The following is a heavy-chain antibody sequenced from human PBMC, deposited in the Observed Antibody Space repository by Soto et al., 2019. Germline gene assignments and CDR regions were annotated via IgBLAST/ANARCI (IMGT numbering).Heavy chain of an antibody. CDR2: IYYSGST. V-gene: IGHV4-31*03. CDR3: ARGDPGGNRWGYFQH. Sequence: QVQLQESGPGLVKPSQTLSLTCTVSGGSISSGGYYWSWIRQHPGKGLEWIGYIYYSGSTYYNPSLKSRVTISVDTSKNQFSLKLSSVTAADTAVYYCARGDPGGNRWGYFQHWGQGTLVTVSS. J-gene: IGHJ1*01. CDR1: GGSISSGGYY. D-gene: IGHD2-15*01.